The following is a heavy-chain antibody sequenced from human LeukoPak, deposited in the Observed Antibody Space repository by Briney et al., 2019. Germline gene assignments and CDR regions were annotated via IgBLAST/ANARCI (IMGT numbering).Heavy chain of an antibody. J-gene: IGHJ4*02. CDR2: IWYDGSIK. CDR1: GFSFSSYG. CDR3: AKTMGAIDHDY. Sequence: PGRSLRLSCAASGFSFSSYGMHWVRQAPGKGLEWVAVIWYDGSIKYYGDSVKGRFTISRDNSKNTLYLQMNSLSAEDTAVYYCAKTMGAIDHDYWGQGTLVTVSS. D-gene: IGHD1-26*01. V-gene: IGHV3-33*06.